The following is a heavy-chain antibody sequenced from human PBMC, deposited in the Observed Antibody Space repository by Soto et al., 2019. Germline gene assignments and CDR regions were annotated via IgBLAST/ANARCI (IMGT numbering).Heavy chain of an antibody. V-gene: IGHV1-2*04. CDR3: ARLVAAAGTPWFDP. J-gene: IGHJ5*02. CDR1: GYTFTGYY. Sequence: ASVKVSCKASGYTFTGYYMHWVRQAPGQGLEWMGWINPNSGGTNYAQKFQGWVTMTRDTSISTAYMELSRLRSDDTAVYYCARLVAAAGTPWFDPWGQGTLVTAPQ. CDR2: INPNSGGT. D-gene: IGHD6-13*01.